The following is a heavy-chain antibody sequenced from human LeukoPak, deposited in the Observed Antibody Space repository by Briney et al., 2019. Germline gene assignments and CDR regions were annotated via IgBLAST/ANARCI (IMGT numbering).Heavy chain of an antibody. CDR3: ARGGRGYSYGRLDY. D-gene: IGHD5-18*01. Sequence: ASVKVSCKASGYTFTSYGISWVRQAPGQGLEGMGWISAYNGNTNYAQKLQGRVTMTTDTSTRTAYMELRSLRSDDTAVYYCARGGRGYSYGRLDYWGQGTLVTVSS. V-gene: IGHV1-18*04. J-gene: IGHJ4*02. CDR2: ISAYNGNT. CDR1: GYTFTSYG.